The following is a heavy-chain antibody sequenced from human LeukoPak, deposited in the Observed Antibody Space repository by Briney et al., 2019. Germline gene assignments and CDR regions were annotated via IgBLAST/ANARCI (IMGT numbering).Heavy chain of an antibody. CDR2: IYPGDSDT. D-gene: IGHD3-10*01. CDR1: GYSFTSYW. V-gene: IGHV5-51*01. Sequence: GESLKISCKGSGYSFTSYWIGWVRQMPGKGLEWMGIIYPGDSDTRYSPSFQGQVTMSADKSITTAYLQWSSLKASDTAMYYCARQSRDGSKTRGYYFDHWGQGTLVTVSS. J-gene: IGHJ4*02. CDR3: ARQSRDGSKTRGYYFDH.